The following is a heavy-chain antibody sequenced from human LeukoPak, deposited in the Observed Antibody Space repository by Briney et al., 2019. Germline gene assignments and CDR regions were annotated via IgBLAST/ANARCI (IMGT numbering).Heavy chain of an antibody. Sequence: ASVKVSCKASGYTFTSYDINWVRQATGQGLEWMGWMNPNSGNTGYAQKSQGRVTMTRNTSISTAYMELSSLRSEDTAVYYCARPSMMRKKRGNQRMPYYYYCYMDVWGKGTTVTVSS. D-gene: IGHD3-22*01. CDR2: MNPNSGNT. V-gene: IGHV1-8*01. CDR1: GYTFTSYD. J-gene: IGHJ6*03. CDR3: ARPSMMRKKRGNQRMPYYYYCYMDV.